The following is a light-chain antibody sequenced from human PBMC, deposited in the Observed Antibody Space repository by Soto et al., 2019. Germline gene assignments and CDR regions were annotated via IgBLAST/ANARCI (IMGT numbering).Light chain of an antibody. Sequence: EIVLTHSPGTLSLYPWERATLSCRASQSVSSSYLAWYRQKPGQAPRLLIYGASTRAIGIPARFSGSGSGTEFTLTISSLQSEDFAVYYRQQYDNWPITFGQGTRLEIK. V-gene: IGKV3-15*01. CDR1: QSVSSSY. CDR2: GAS. J-gene: IGKJ5*01. CDR3: QQYDNWPIT.